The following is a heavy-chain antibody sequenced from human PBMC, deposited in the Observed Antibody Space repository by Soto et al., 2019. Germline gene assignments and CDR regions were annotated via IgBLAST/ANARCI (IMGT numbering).Heavy chain of an antibody. D-gene: IGHD5-12*01. CDR1: GFTFSSYW. Sequence: PGGSLRLSCAASGFTFSSYWMHWVRQAPGMGLVWVSRINSDGSSTSYADSVKGRFTISRDNAKNTLYLQMNSLRAEDTAVYYCARDLRYSGYDYYYYYYMDVWGKGTTVTVSS. V-gene: IGHV3-74*01. J-gene: IGHJ6*03. CDR3: ARDLRYSGYDYYYYYYMDV. CDR2: INSDGSST.